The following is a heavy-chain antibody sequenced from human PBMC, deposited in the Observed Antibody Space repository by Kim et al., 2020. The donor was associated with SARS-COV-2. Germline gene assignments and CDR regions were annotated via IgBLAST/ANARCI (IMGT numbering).Heavy chain of an antibody. D-gene: IGHD3-16*01. J-gene: IGHJ4*02. CDR1: GFTFSSYA. V-gene: IGHV3-23*01. CDR2: ISGSGGST. Sequence: GGSLRLSCAASGFTFSSYAMSWVRQAPGKGLEWVSAISGSGGSTYYADSVKGRFTISRDNSKNTLYLQMNSLRAEDTAVYYCANIPWGYITVTLWGQGTLVTVSS. CDR3: ANIPWGYITVTL.